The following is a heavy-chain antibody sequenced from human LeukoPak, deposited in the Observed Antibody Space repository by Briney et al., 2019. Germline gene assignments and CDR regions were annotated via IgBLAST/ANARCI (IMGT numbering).Heavy chain of an antibody. J-gene: IGHJ1*01. Sequence: PGGSLRLSCAASGFTFNSCAMSWVRQAPGKGLEWVSTISGSGGGTYYADSVNGRFTISRDNSKNTLYLQISSLRAEDTAVYYCALLGAAGRQYFQHWGQDTLVTVSS. D-gene: IGHD6-13*01. V-gene: IGHV3-23*01. CDR1: GFTFNSCA. CDR3: ALLGAAGRQYFQH. CDR2: ISGSGGGT.